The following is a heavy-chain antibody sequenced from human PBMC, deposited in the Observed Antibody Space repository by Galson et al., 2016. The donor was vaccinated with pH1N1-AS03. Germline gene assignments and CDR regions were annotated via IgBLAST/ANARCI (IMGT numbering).Heavy chain of an antibody. CDR3: ARDPRGPCSSATCATTYYFGMDV. D-gene: IGHD1-26*01. Sequence: SVKVSCKASGYTFTDYYMYWVRQAPGQGLEWMGWINPNSGGTNYAQKFQGWVTMTRDTTISTGYMELSRLKSDDTAVYYCARDPRGPCSSATCATTYYFGMDVWGQGTTVIVSS. CDR2: INPNSGGT. CDR1: GYTFTDYY. J-gene: IGHJ6*02. V-gene: IGHV1-2*04.